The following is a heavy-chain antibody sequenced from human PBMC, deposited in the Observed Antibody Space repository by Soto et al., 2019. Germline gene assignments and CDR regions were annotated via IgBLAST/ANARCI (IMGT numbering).Heavy chain of an antibody. CDR3: ARDFDCSCCSCYDDYYDY. V-gene: IGHV3-21*01. CDR2: ISSSSRYI. J-gene: IGHJ4*02. Sequence: EVQLVESGGGLVKPGGSLSLSCAASGFPFSRYSMNWVRQAPGNGLEWVSSISSSSRYIYHADSVKGRFTISRDNAKNSLYLQMNSLRAEDTAVYYCARDFDCSCCSCYDDYYDYWGQGTLVTVTS. CDR1: GFPFSRYS. D-gene: IGHD2-15*01.